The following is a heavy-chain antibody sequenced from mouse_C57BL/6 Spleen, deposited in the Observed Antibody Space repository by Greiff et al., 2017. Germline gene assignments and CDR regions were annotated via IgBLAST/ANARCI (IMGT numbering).Heavy chain of an antibody. D-gene: IGHD1-1*01. V-gene: IGHV1-59*01. CDR2: IDPSDSYT. Sequence: VQLQQPGAELVRPGTSVKLSCKASGYTFTSYWMHWVKQRPGQGLEWIGVIDPSDSYTNYNQKFKGKATLTVDTSSSTAYMQLSSLTSEDSAVYYCARSRDYYGSSYFAYWGQGTLVTVSA. CDR3: ARSRDYYGSSYFAY. J-gene: IGHJ3*01. CDR1: GYTFTSYW.